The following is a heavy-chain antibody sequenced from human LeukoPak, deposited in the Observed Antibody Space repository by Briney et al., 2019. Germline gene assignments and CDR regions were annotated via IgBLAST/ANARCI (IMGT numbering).Heavy chain of an antibody. CDR2: MHYTGTT. CDR1: GGSIRSYY. D-gene: IGHD1-1*01. Sequence: SETLSLTCAVSGGSIRSYYCSWIRQPPGKGLEWIGYMHYTGTTNYNPSLKSRVTITGDTSKNQFSLKLSSVTAADTAVYYCARVPGGALNWFDPWGQGTLVTVSS. J-gene: IGHJ5*02. V-gene: IGHV4-59*08. CDR3: ARVPGGALNWFDP.